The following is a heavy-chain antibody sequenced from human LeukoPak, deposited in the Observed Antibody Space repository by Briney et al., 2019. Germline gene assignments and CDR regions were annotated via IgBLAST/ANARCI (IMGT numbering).Heavy chain of an antibody. CDR1: GFTFTSSA. J-gene: IGHJ4*02. CDR2: IVVGTGNT. D-gene: IGHD4/OR15-4a*01. CDR3: AAGLLSDF. V-gene: IGHV1-58*01. Sequence: GASVNVSCTASGFTFTSSAVQWVRQARGQRLEWIGWIVVGTGNTKYAQKFQERVTITRDMSTSTAYMELSSLRSEDTAVYYCAAGLLSDFWGQGTLVSVSS.